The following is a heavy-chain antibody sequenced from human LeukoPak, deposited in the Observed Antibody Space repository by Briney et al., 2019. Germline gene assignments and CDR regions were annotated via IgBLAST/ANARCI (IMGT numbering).Heavy chain of an antibody. J-gene: IGHJ4*02. D-gene: IGHD3-3*01. CDR1: GGSISSYY. CDR2: IYYSGST. V-gene: IGHV4-59*08. CDR3: ASYDFWSGYFDY. Sequence: SETLSLTCTVSGGSISSYYWSWIRQPPGKGLEWIGYIYYSGSTNYNPSLKSRVTISVGTSKNQFSLKLSSVTAADTAVYYCASYDFWSGYFDYWGQGTLVTVFS.